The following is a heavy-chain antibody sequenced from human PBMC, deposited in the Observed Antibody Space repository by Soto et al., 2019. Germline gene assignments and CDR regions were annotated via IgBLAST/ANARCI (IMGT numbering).Heavy chain of an antibody. V-gene: IGHV3-33*01. J-gene: IGHJ4*02. Sequence: ALILSWAASGFFFGNFGMHWVRRAPGKGLEWGAAIQSDGSKKYYADSVKGRFTISRDNSKNKLDLQMDSLRAEDTGVYFCARDDCSPPSCYVYSGQGPPVTV. D-gene: IGHD2-2*01. CDR2: IQSDGSKK. CDR1: GFFFGNFG. CDR3: ARDDCSPPSCYVY.